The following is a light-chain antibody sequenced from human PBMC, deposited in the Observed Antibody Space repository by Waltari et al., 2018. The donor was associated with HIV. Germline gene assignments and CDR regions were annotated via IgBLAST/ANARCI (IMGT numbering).Light chain of an antibody. CDR3: SSDGCASAGGSRKLYLI. V-gene: IGLV2-8*01. CDR2: YGN. J-gene: IGLJ2*01. CDR1: NDAIAASKF. Sequence: QSALTQHPCASGSPGQSLTIPCPGTNDAIAASKFVSWYPQHHGKAPRLIISYGNKRLPRVPSRFSGSSSGNTASLTVDGLQAHDEATYYCSSDGCASAGGSRKLYLIVGEGTKLTVL.